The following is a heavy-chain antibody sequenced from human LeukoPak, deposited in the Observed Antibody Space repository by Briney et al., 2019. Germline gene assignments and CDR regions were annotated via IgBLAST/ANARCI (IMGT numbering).Heavy chain of an antibody. V-gene: IGHV4-38-2*02. CDR2: IYHSGST. D-gene: IGHD3-10*01. Sequence: SETLSLTCTVSGFSISSGYYWGWIRQPPGKGLEWIGSIYHSGSTYYNPSLKSRVTISVDTSKNQFSLKLSSVTAADTAVYYCATLGYGSGNYYNPYYFDYWGQGTLVTVSS. CDR3: ATLGYGSGNYYNPYYFDY. J-gene: IGHJ4*02. CDR1: GFSISSGYY.